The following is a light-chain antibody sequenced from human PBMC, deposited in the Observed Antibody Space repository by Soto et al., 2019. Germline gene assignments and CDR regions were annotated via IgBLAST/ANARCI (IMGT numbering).Light chain of an antibody. CDR1: QSVSSD. V-gene: IGKV3-15*01. J-gene: IGKJ4*01. Sequence: IMLTQSPATLSVSPGERATLSCRASQSVSSDLAWYQQKPGQAPRLLIYGASTRVTGIPARFSGSGSGTEFTLTISSILSADFAVHYCQQYNNWPLITFGGGTMV. CDR2: GAS. CDR3: QQYNNWPLIT.